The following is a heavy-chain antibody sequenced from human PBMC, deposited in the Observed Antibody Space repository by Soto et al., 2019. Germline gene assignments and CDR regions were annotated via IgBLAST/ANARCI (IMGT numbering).Heavy chain of an antibody. CDR1: GGTFSSYA. V-gene: IGHV1-69*13. D-gene: IGHD5-12*01. CDR2: IIPIFGTA. J-gene: IGHJ3*02. Sequence: SVKVFCKASGGTFSSYAISWVRQAPGQGLEWMGGIIPIFGTANYAQKFQGRVTITADESTSTAYMELSSLRSEDTAVYYCARDLPLSVVANDAFDIWGQGTMVTVSS. CDR3: ARDLPLSVVANDAFDI.